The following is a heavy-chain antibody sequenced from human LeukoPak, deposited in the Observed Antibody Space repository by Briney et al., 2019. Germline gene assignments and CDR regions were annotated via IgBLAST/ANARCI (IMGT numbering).Heavy chain of an antibody. J-gene: IGHJ4*02. CDR3: ARGRDDYGDYFDY. Sequence: QPGGSLRLSCAASGFTFDDYGMSWVRHAPGTGLEWVSGINWNGGSTGYADSVKGRFTISRDNAKNSLYLQMNSLRAEDTALYYCARGRDDYGDYFDYWGQGTLVTVSS. CDR1: GFTFDDYG. V-gene: IGHV3-20*04. CDR2: INWNGGST. D-gene: IGHD4-17*01.